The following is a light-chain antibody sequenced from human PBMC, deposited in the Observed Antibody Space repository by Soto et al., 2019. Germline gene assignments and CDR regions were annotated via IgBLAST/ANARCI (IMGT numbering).Light chain of an antibody. J-gene: IGLJ2*01. CDR1: SSDVGGYNY. CDR2: DVS. CDR3: ISYTSSSTLV. Sequence: LTQPASVSGSPGQSITISCTGTSSDVGGYNYVSWYQQYPGKAPKLMIYDVSNRPSGGSNRFSGSKSGNTASLTISGLQAEDEADYYCISYTSSSTLVFGGGTKLTVL. V-gene: IGLV2-14*03.